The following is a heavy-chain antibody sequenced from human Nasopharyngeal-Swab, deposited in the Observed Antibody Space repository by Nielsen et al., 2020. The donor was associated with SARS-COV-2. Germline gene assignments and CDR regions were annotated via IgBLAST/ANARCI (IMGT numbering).Heavy chain of an antibody. V-gene: IGHV3-21*01. CDR3: ARDQRDHPGWVY. J-gene: IGHJ4*02. Sequence: WIRQPPGKGLEWVSSISSSSSYIYYADSVKGRFTISRDNAKNSLYLQMNSLRAEDTAVYYCARDQRDHPGWVYWGQGTLVTVSS. D-gene: IGHD1-26*01. CDR2: ISSSSSYI.